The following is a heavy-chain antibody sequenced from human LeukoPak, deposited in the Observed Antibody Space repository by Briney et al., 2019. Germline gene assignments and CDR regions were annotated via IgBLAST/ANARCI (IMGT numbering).Heavy chain of an antibody. D-gene: IGHD3-3*01. J-gene: IGHJ4*02. CDR2: IYHSGST. CDR3: ARVGTNFDFWSGYYTRVYYFDY. CDR1: GYSISSGYY. Sequence: PSETLSLTCTVSGYSISSGYYWGWIRQPPGKGLEWIGSIYHSGSTYSNPPLKSRATISVKTPKKQFSLKLGSLTAADTAVYYCARVGTNFDFWSGYYTRVYYFDYWGQGTLVTVSS. V-gene: IGHV4-38-2*02.